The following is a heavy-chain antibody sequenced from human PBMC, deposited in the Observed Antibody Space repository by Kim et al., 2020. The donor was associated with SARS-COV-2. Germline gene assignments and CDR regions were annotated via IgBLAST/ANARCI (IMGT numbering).Heavy chain of an antibody. CDR1: GYSISSGYY. Sequence: SETLSLTCTVSGYSISSGYYWGWIRQPPGKGLEWIGSIYHSGSTYYNPSLKSRVTISVDTSKNQFSLKLSSVTAADTAVYYCARENSSGYYDYWGQGTLVTVSS. D-gene: IGHD3-22*01. CDR3: ARENSSGYYDY. J-gene: IGHJ4*02. CDR2: IYHSGST. V-gene: IGHV4-38-2*02.